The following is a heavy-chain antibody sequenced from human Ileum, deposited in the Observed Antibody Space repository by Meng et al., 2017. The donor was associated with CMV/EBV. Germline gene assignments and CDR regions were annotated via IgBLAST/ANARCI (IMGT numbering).Heavy chain of an antibody. J-gene: IGHJ4*02. D-gene: IGHD5-24*01. V-gene: IGHV4-61*02. CDR1: GDSVSGGTYS. Sequence: QVHLQASGPGRVKPSQPLSLTCTVSGDSVSGGTYSWNWIRQPAGKGLEWIGRIYTTGTTNYNPSLKSRVIISSDTSNNQFSLELTSVTAADTAVYYCARGANGFNLGFFDSWGQGSLVTVSS. CDR2: IYTTGTT. CDR3: ARGANGFNLGFFDS.